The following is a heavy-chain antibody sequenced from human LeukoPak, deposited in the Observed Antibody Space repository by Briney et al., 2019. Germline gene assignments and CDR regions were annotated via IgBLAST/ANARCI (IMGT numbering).Heavy chain of an antibody. CDR2: ISSTSSHI. V-gene: IGHV3-48*01. D-gene: IGHD3-3*01. J-gene: IGHJ4*02. CDR3: ARRDVTIFGVADDS. Sequence: GGSLRLSCAASGFTFSSYSMNWVRQAPGEGLEWVSYISSTSSHIFYADSVKGRFTISRDNAKNSLFLQMNSLRAEDTAVYYCARRDVTIFGVADDSWGQGTLVTVSS. CDR1: GFTFSSYS.